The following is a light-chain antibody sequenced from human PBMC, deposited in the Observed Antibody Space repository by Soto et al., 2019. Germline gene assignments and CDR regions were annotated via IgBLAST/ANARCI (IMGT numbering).Light chain of an antibody. V-gene: IGLV1-51*01. CDR3: GAWDSSLSAGV. CDR1: SSNIGNNY. J-gene: IGLJ2*01. Sequence: QSVLTQPPSVSAAPGQKVTISCSGSSSNIGNNYVSWYQQFPGTAPKLLIYDNNKRPSGIPDRFSGSKSGTSATLGITGLQTGDEADYYCGAWDSSLSAGVFGGGTQLTVL. CDR2: DNN.